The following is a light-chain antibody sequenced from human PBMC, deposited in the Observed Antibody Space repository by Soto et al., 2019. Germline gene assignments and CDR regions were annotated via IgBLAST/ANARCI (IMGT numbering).Light chain of an antibody. CDR1: QDISNY. CDR3: QQYDGLPT. V-gene: IGKV1-33*01. CDR2: AAS. Sequence: DIQITQSPSSLSASVGDRFTITCQASQDISNYLNWYQQKPGKAPKVLIYAASNLGTGVPSSFSGSGSGTDSTFSISSLQPEDVATYYCQQYDGLPTCGQGTRLEIK. J-gene: IGKJ5*01.